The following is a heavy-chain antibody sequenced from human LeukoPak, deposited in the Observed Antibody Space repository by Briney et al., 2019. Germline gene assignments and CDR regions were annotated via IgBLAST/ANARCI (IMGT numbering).Heavy chain of an antibody. Sequence: SVKVSCKASGYTFTGYYMHWVRQAPGQGFEWMGGIIPIFGTANYAQKFQGRVTITADESTSTAYMELSSLRSEDTAVYYCATPNWAFDIWGQGTMVTVSS. J-gene: IGHJ3*02. CDR3: ATPNWAFDI. CDR2: IIPIFGTA. D-gene: IGHD5-24*01. CDR1: GYTFTGYY. V-gene: IGHV1-69*13.